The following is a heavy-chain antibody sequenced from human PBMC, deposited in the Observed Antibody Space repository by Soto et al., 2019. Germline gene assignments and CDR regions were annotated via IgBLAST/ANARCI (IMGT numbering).Heavy chain of an antibody. D-gene: IGHD4-4*01. CDR1: GFTFSVYW. Sequence: EVQLVESGGGLVQPGGSLRLSCAASGFTFSVYWMHWVRQAPGKGLVWVSRIDSDGSTTSYADSVKGRFTISRDNAKSTLYLQMNSRRAEDTAVYYCARPGYSNYGPGVDVWGQGTTVTVSS. CDR2: IDSDGSTT. CDR3: ARPGYSNYGPGVDV. J-gene: IGHJ6*02. V-gene: IGHV3-74*01.